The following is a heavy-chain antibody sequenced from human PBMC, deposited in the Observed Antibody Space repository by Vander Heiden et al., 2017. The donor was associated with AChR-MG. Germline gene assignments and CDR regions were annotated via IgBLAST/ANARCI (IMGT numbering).Heavy chain of an antibody. CDR3: AQDKGGRQQLTLDY. D-gene: IGHD6-13*01. CDR2: IRWNSAGI. CDR1: GFTFDDYA. Sequence: EVQLVESGGGLVQPGRSLRLSCAASGFTFDDYAMHWVRQAPGKGLEWVSGIRWNSAGIGYADSVKGRFTISRDNAKNSLYLQMKSMRAEDTALYYCAQDKGGRQQLTLDYWGQGTLVTVSS. V-gene: IGHV3-9*01. J-gene: IGHJ4*02.